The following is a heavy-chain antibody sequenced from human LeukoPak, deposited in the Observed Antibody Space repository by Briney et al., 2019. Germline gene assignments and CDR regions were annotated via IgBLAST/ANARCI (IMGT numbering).Heavy chain of an antibody. D-gene: IGHD4-17*01. CDR3: ARTPPDYGMDY. V-gene: IGHV1-8*02. J-gene: IGHJ4*02. Sequence: PWASVKVSCKASGYTFTSYGISWVRQATGQGLEWMGWMSPNSGNTGYAQKFQGRITMTKSTSISTAYMELSDLESEDTAVYYCARTPPDYGMDYWGQGTLVTVSS. CDR2: MSPNSGNT. CDR1: GYTFTSYG.